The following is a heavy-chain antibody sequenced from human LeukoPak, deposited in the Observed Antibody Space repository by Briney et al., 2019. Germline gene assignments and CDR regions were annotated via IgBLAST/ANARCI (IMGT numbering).Heavy chain of an antibody. D-gene: IGHD2-21*02. Sequence: GGSLRLSCAASGFTFSSYSMNWVRQAPGKGLEWVSSISSSNSYIYYADSVKGRFTISRDNAKNSLYLQMNSLRAEDTAVYYCAREVAYCGGDCPTDAFDIWGQGTMVTVSS. CDR1: GFTFSSYS. CDR3: AREVAYCGGDCPTDAFDI. CDR2: ISSSNSYI. V-gene: IGHV3-21*01. J-gene: IGHJ3*02.